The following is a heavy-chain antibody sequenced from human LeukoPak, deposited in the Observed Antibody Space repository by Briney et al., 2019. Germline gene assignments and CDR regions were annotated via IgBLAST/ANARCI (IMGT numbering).Heavy chain of an antibody. Sequence: PSETLSLTCAVYGGSFSGYFCIWIRQPPGKGLEWIGEINHSGRSNYNPSLKRRVTISADTSKNEFSLKLSSVTAADTAVYFCARAPHFFDTSGSRYYFDYWGQGALVTVSS. D-gene: IGHD3-22*01. CDR2: INHSGRS. V-gene: IGHV4-34*01. J-gene: IGHJ4*02. CDR1: GGSFSGYF. CDR3: ARAPHFFDTSGSRYYFDY.